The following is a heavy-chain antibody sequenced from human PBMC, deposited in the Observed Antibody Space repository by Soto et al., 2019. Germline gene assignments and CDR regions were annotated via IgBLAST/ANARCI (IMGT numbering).Heavy chain of an antibody. CDR3: AREDRQVAAAGTNGMDV. CDR2: INPNSGGT. V-gene: IGHV1-2*04. Sequence: QVQLVQSGAEVKKPGASVKVSCKASGYTFTGYYMHWVRQAPGQGLEWMGWINPNSGGTNYAQKFQGWVTMTRDTSIRTAYMELSKLRSDDTAVYYCAREDRQVAAAGTNGMDVWGQGTTVTVSS. CDR1: GYTFTGYY. J-gene: IGHJ6*02. D-gene: IGHD6-13*01.